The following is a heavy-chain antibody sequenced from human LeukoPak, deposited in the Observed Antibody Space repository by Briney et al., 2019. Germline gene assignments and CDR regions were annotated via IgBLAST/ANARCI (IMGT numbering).Heavy chain of an antibody. CDR2: ISGSGGST. V-gene: IGHV3-23*01. J-gene: IGHJ4*02. D-gene: IGHD5-18*01. CDR3: AKLGQLWLLSYFDY. Sequence: GGTLRLSCAASGFTFSSYGMSWVRQAPGKGLEWVSAISGSGGSTYYAHSVKGRFTISRDNSKNTLYLQMNSLRAEDTAVYYCAKLGQLWLLSYFDYWGQGTLVTVSS. CDR1: GFTFSSYG.